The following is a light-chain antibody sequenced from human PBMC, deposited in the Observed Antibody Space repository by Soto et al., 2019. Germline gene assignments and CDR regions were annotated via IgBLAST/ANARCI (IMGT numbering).Light chain of an antibody. CDR2: WAS. CDR1: QSVLYSSNNKNY. CDR3: QQYYSTPWT. J-gene: IGKJ1*01. Sequence: DIVMTQSHASLAVSLGERATINCKSSQSVLYSSNNKNYLAWYQQKPGQPPKLLIYWASTRESGVPDRFSGSGSGTDFTLTISSLQAEDVAVYYCQQYYSTPWTFGQGTKVDIK. V-gene: IGKV4-1*01.